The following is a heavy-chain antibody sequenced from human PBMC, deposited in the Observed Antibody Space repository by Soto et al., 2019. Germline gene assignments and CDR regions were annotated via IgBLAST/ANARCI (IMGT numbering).Heavy chain of an antibody. CDR2: ILDTGTTV. CDR1: GFSFSTTD. D-gene: IGHD3-10*01. Sequence: LRLSCAASGFSFSTTDMSWVRQAPGKGLEWVSTILDTGTTVFCADSVEGRFTVSRDNSHNTVSVQMNNLRPDDTAVYYCVKNSGWFNTWGQGTLVTVSS. V-gene: IGHV3-23*01. J-gene: IGHJ5*02. CDR3: VKNSGWFNT.